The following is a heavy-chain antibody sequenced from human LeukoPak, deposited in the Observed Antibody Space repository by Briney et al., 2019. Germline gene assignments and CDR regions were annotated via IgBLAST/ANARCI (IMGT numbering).Heavy chain of an antibody. Sequence: GGSLRLSCAASGFTFSSYAMSWVRQAPGKGLEWVSAISGSGGSTYYADSAKGRFTISRDNSKNTLYLQMNSLRAEDTAVYYCAKDPDYYGSGSYSKGFDYWGQGTLVTVSS. CDR2: ISGSGGST. V-gene: IGHV3-23*01. J-gene: IGHJ4*02. CDR3: AKDPDYYGSGSYSKGFDY. D-gene: IGHD3-10*01. CDR1: GFTFSSYA.